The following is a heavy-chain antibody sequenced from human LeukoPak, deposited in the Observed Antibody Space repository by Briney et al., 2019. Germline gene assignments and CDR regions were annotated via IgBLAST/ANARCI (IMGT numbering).Heavy chain of an antibody. CDR3: VGPPYDTSGPSFDY. CDR2: IYHNGST. J-gene: IGHJ4*02. Sequence: PSETLSLTCTVSGYSISTGYYWGWIRQPPGKGLEWIGSIYHNGSTSYNPSLKSRVTISADTSKNQFSLKLTSVTAADTAVYYCVGPPYDTSGPSFDYWGQGTLVTVSS. CDR1: GYSISTGYY. D-gene: IGHD3-22*01. V-gene: IGHV4-38-2*02.